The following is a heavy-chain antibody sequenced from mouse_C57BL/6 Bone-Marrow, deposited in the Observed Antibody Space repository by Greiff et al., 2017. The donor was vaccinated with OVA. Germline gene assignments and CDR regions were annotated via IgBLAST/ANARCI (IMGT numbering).Heavy chain of an antibody. CDR3: ARWDDYEAWFAY. CDR1: GYTFTNYW. CDR2: IYPGGGYT. V-gene: IGHV1-63*01. J-gene: IGHJ3*01. Sequence: QVQLQQSGAGLVRPGTSVKMSCKASGYTFTNYWIGWAKQRPGHGLEWIGDIYPGGGYTNYNEKFKGKATLTADKSSSTAYMQFSSLTSEDSAIYYCARWDDYEAWFAYWGQGTLVTVSA. D-gene: IGHD2-4*01.